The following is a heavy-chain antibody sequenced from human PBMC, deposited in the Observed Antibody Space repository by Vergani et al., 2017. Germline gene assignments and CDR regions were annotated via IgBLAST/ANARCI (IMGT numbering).Heavy chain of an antibody. V-gene: IGHV1-18*01. CDR3: ARDGPFSGSYYHPGTPEWRNFQH. Sequence: QVQLVQSGSELKKPGASVKVSCKASGYTFTSYGISWVRQAPGQGLEWMGWISAYNGNTNYAQKLQGRVTMTTDTSTSTAYMELRSLRSDDTAVYYCARDGPFSGSYYHPGTPEWRNFQHWGQGTLVTVSS. CDR2: ISAYNGNT. J-gene: IGHJ1*01. D-gene: IGHD1-26*01. CDR1: GYTFTSYG.